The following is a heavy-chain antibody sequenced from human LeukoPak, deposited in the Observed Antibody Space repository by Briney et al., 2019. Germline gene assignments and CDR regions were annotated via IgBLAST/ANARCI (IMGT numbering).Heavy chain of an antibody. Sequence: PGGSLRLSCAASGFTFSNAWMSWVRQAPGKGLEWVGRIISKTDGGTTDYAAPVKGRFTISRDDSKNTLYLQMNSLKTEDTAVYYCTTEYSIFGVSHGYFDYWGQGTLVTVSS. D-gene: IGHD3-3*01. J-gene: IGHJ4*02. CDR2: IISKTDGGTT. CDR1: GFTFSNAW. V-gene: IGHV3-15*01. CDR3: TTEYSIFGVSHGYFDY.